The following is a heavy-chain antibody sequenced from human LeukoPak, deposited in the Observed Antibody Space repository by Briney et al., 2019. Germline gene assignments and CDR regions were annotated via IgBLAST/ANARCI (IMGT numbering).Heavy chain of an antibody. CDR3: ARGSGDYPDY. D-gene: IGHD4-17*01. CDR1: GGSFSGYY. V-gene: IGHV4-34*01. Sequence: PSETLSLTCAVYGGSFSGYYWSWIRQPPGKGLEWIGEINHSGSTNYNPSLKSRVTISVDTSKNQFSLKLSSMTAADTAVYYCARGSGDYPDYWGQGTLVTVSS. J-gene: IGHJ4*02. CDR2: INHSGST.